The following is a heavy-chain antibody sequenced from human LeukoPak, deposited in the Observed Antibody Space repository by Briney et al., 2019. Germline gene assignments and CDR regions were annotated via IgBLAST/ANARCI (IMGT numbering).Heavy chain of an antibody. CDR1: RFTFSTYW. V-gene: IGHV3-74*01. CDR3: AKDSLRTVPAASFDY. J-gene: IGHJ4*02. Sequence: GGSLRLSCAASRFTFSTYWMHWVRQAPGKGLVWVSRINSDGSSTGYADSVKGRFTISRDNAKNTLYLQMNSLRAEDTAVYYCAKDSLRTVPAASFDYWGQGTLVTVSS. CDR2: INSDGSST. D-gene: IGHD2-2*01.